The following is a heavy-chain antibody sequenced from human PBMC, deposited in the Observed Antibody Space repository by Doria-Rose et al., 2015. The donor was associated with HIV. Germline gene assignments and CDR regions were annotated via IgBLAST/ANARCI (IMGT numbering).Heavy chain of an antibody. CDR3: ARFRPSRGIYYSLDV. V-gene: IGHV4-4*09. CDR2: IYSSGST. CDR1: GGSISSYY. D-gene: IGHD3-10*01. J-gene: IGHJ6*03. Sequence: KPAETLSLTCTVSGGSISSYYWNWIRQPPGKGLEWIGYIYSSGSTHYNSSLKNRVTISIDTSKNRFSLKLSSVTAADTAVYYCARFRPSRGIYYSLDVWGKGTTVTVSS.